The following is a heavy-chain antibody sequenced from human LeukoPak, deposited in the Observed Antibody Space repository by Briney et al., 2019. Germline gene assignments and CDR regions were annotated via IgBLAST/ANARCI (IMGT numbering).Heavy chain of an antibody. CDR2: ISHDGSNK. J-gene: IGHJ4*02. CDR1: GFTLSGYA. D-gene: IGHD3-22*01. V-gene: IGHV3-30-3*01. Sequence: GGSLRLSCAASGFTLSGYAMHWVRQAPGKGLEWVAVISHDGSNKYYADSVKGRFTISRDTSKNTLYLQMNSLRAEDTAVYYCARAHYYDSSGSFDYWGQGTLVTVSS. CDR3: ARAHYYDSSGSFDY.